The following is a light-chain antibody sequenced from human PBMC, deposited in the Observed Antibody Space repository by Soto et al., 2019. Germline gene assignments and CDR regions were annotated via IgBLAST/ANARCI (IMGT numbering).Light chain of an antibody. J-gene: IGKJ4*01. V-gene: IGKV3-15*01. CDR3: QQYDNWPPLT. CDR1: QSISSN. CDR2: DAS. Sequence: EIVMTQSPATLSVSPGGRATLSCRASQSISSNLAWYQQKPGQAPRLLIYDASSRATGTPARFSGSGSGTDFTLTISSLQSEDFALYYCQQYDNWPPLTFGGGTKVEVK.